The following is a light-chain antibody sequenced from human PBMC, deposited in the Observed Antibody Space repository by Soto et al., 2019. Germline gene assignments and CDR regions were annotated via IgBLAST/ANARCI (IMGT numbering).Light chain of an antibody. CDR1: SSDVGGYNY. V-gene: IGLV2-8*01. CDR3: SSYAGSSNV. J-gene: IGLJ1*01. Sequence: QSVLTQPPSASGSPGQSVAISCTGTSSDVGGYNYVSWYXXXXXXAPKLMIYEVNKRPSGVPDRFSGSKSGNTASLTVSGLQAEDEADYYCSSYAGSSNVFGTGTKVTVL. CDR2: EVN.